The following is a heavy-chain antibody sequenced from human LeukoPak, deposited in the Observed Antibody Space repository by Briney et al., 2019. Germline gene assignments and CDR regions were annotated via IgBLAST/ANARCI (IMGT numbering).Heavy chain of an antibody. D-gene: IGHD6-19*01. CDR3: ARHLTYASAWYCPDY. V-gene: IGHV3-43*02. CDR2: ISGDGGSI. CDR1: GFTFGDYA. J-gene: IGHJ4*02. Sequence: GGSLRLSCAASGFTFGDYAIYWVRQGPGKGLEWVSLISGDGGSIYYADSVKGRFTISRDNSRNSLYLQMNSLRTEDTAMYYCARHLTYASAWYCPDYWGQGTLVVVSS.